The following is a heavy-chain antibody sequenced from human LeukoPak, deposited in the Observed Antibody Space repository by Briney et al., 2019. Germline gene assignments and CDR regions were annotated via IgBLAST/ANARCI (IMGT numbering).Heavy chain of an antibody. J-gene: IGHJ6*03. D-gene: IGHD6-19*01. Sequence: ASVKVSCKASGYTFTSYDINWVRQATGQGLEWMGWINAGNGNTKYSQEFQGRVTITRDTSASTAYMELSSLRSEDMAVYYCARDIAVAGWGHYMDVWGKGTTVTVSS. CDR2: INAGNGNT. V-gene: IGHV1-3*03. CDR3: ARDIAVAGWGHYMDV. CDR1: GYTFTSYD.